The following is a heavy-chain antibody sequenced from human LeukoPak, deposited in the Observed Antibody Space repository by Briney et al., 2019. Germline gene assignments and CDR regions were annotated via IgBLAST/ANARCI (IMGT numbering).Heavy chain of an antibody. D-gene: IGHD5-18*01. Sequence: PGGSLRLSCAASGFTFSSYGMHWVRQAPGNGLEWVAFIRYDGSNKYYADSVKGRFTISRDNPKNTLYLQMNSLRAEDTAVYYCAKRKDSYGYEWFDPWGQGTLVTVSS. V-gene: IGHV3-30*02. CDR3: AKRKDSYGYEWFDP. CDR2: IRYDGSNK. J-gene: IGHJ5*02. CDR1: GFTFSSYG.